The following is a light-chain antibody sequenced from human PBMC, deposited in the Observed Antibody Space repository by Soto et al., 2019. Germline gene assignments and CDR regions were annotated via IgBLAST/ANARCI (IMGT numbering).Light chain of an antibody. CDR1: SSNIGSHF. V-gene: IGLV1-47*01. J-gene: IGLJ2*01. CDR2: RDG. Sequence: QSVLTQPPSASGTPGQSLTISCSGSSSNIGSHFVYWYQHLPGTAPKLLIFRDGQRPSGVPARFFGSKSGTSASLAITGLRSEDEADYYCQSYDSGLREMVFGGGTKLTVL. CDR3: QSYDSGLREMV.